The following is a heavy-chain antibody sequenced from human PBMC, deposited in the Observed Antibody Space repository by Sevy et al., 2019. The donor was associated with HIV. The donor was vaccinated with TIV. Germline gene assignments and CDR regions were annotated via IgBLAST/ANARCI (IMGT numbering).Heavy chain of an antibody. Sequence: GGSLRLSCAASGFNFISYNMNWVRQAPGKGLQWVSSISGSSNYIFYAESLKGRFIISRDNAKNTLYLQMNSLRAEDTAVYYCTRNGGAFDNGFDPWGQGTLVTVSS. CDR3: TRNGGAFDNGFDP. CDR1: GFNFISYN. V-gene: IGHV3-21*06. CDR2: ISGSSNYI. D-gene: IGHD2-8*01. J-gene: IGHJ5*02.